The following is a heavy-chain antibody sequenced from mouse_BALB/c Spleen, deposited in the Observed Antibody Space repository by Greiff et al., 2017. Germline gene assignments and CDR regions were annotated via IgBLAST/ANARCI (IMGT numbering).Heavy chain of an antibody. D-gene: IGHD1-1*01. CDR2: ISNGGGST. J-gene: IGHJ2*01. Sequence: DVKVEESGGGLVQPGGSLKLSCAASGFTFSSYTMSWVRQTPEKRLEWVAYISNGGGSTYYPDTVKGRFTISRDNAKNTLYLQMSSLKSEDTAMYYCARFAYYGSSAYLDYWGQGTTLTVAS. V-gene: IGHV5-12-2*01. CDR3: ARFAYYGSSAYLDY. CDR1: GFTFSSYT.